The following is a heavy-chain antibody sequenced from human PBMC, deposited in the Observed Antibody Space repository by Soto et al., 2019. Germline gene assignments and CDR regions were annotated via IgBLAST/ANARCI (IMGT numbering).Heavy chain of an antibody. Sequence: QVQLVQSGAEVKNPGSSVRVSCKASGVTFSSYTLNWVRQAPGQGLEWMGRIIPILSMSTYAQKFQGRVSIIADKSTTTAYMTLSSLRSDDTAIYYCARSYGSGSRPFDYWGQGTLVTVSS. CDR3: ARSYGSGSRPFDY. CDR1: GVTFSSYT. V-gene: IGHV1-69*02. CDR2: IIPILSMS. D-gene: IGHD3-10*01. J-gene: IGHJ4*02.